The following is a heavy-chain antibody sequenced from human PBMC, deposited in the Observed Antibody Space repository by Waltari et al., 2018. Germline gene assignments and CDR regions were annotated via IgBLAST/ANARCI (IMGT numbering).Heavy chain of an antibody. D-gene: IGHD2-2*01. Sequence: QESGPGLLKPSETLSLTCAVSGGSVTDTSSFWGWIRQAPGKGLAWLGNIYYDGNTNYNPSLKSRVSISVDTSQKQFSLKLTSVTATDTAVYYCARQGLYCRSSNCVGLDFSHWGQGTLVAVS. CDR3: ARQGLYCRSSNCVGLDFSH. J-gene: IGHJ4*02. CDR2: IYYDGNT. V-gene: IGHV4-39*01. CDR1: GGSVTDTSSF.